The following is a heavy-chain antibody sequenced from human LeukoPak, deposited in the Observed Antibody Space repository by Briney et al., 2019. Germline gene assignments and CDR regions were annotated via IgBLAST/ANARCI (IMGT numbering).Heavy chain of an antibody. CDR3: ARELGAYYYDSSEDY. D-gene: IGHD3-22*01. Sequence: ASVKVSCKASGYTFTSYGISWVRQAPGQGLEWMGWINPNSGGTNYAQKFQGRVTMTRDTSISTAYMELSRLRSDDTAVYYCARELGAYYYDSSEDYWGQGTLVTVSS. V-gene: IGHV1-2*02. J-gene: IGHJ4*02. CDR1: GYTFTSYG. CDR2: INPNSGGT.